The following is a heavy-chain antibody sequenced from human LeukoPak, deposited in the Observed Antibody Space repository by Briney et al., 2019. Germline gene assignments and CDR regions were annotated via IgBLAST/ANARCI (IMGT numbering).Heavy chain of an antibody. J-gene: IGHJ6*03. V-gene: IGHV1-46*01. CDR2: INPSGGST. CDR1: GYTFTSYY. CDR3: AKAARSGDKFYYYYYMDV. D-gene: IGHD2-15*01. Sequence: ASVKVSCKASGYTFTSYYMHWVRQAPGQGLEWMGIINPSGGSTSYAQKFQGRVTMTRDMSTSTVYMELSSLRSEDTAVYYCAKAARSGDKFYYYYYMDVWGKGTTVTISS.